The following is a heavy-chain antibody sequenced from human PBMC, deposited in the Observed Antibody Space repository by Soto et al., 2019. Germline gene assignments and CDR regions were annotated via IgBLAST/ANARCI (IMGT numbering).Heavy chain of an antibody. CDR1: GGTFSSYA. D-gene: IGHD6-6*01. V-gene: IGHV1-69*01. J-gene: IGHJ4*02. Sequence: QVQLVQSGAEVTKPGSSVKVYCKASGGTFSSYAISWVRQAPGQGLEWMGGIIPIFGTANYAQKFQGRVTITADESTSTAYMELSSRRSEDTAVYYWARDPGSIAARGDYWGQGTLVTVSS. CDR3: ARDPGSIAARGDY. CDR2: IIPIFGTA.